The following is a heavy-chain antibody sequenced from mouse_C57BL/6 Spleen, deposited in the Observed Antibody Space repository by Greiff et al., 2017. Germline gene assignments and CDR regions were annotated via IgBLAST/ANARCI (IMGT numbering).Heavy chain of an antibody. V-gene: IGHV1-80*01. CDR3: ASTGTWAWFAY. D-gene: IGHD4-1*01. J-gene: IGHJ3*01. CDR2: CYPGDGDT. Sequence: VQGVESGAELVKLGALVTISCKPSGYAFSSYWMNWVKQRPGKALAWNGQCYPGDGDTNSNGQIKGKATLTAEKASSPAYMQLSSLTSEASAVDFCASTGTWAWFAYWGQGTLVTVSA. CDR1: GYAFSSYW.